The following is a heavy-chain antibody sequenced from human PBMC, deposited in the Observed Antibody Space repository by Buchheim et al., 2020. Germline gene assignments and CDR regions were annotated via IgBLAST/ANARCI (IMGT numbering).Heavy chain of an antibody. Sequence: EVPLVESGGGLVQPGGSLRLSCAASGFTFSSYSMNWVRQAPGKGLEWVSYISSSSSTIYYADSVKGRFTISRDNAKNSLYLQMNSLRAEDTAVYYCARESHSGGGGNFDYWRQGTL. CDR3: ARESHSGGGGNFDY. CDR1: GFTFSSYS. CDR2: ISSSSSTI. V-gene: IGHV3-48*04. D-gene: IGHD2-15*01. J-gene: IGHJ4*02.